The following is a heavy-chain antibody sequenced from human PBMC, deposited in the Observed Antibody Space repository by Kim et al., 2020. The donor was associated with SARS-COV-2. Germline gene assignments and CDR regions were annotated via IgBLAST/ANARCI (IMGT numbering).Heavy chain of an antibody. CDR2: TYYRSRWFY. J-gene: IGHJ4*02. D-gene: IGHD3-10*01. CDR1: GDSVSSSSAA. V-gene: IGHV6-1*01. Sequence: SQTLSLTCAISGDSVSSSSAAWNWIRQSPSGGLEYLGRTYYRSRWFYDYALSLKGRITISSDTSTNRFSLQLNSVTPEDTAVYYCTRGIKSSGFDSWGQGTLVTVSS. CDR3: TRGIKSSGFDS.